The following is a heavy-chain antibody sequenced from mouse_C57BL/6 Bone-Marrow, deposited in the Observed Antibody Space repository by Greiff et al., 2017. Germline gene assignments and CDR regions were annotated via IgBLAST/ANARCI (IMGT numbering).Heavy chain of an antibody. CDR3: ARQGNYYAMDY. V-gene: IGHV5-6*01. CDR1: GFTFSSYG. Sequence: EVKLMESGGDLVKPGGSLKLSCAASGFTFSSYGMSWVRQTPDKRLEWVATISSGGSYTYYPDSVKGRFTISRDNAKNTLYLQMSSLKSEDTAMYYCARQGNYYAMDYWGQGTSVTVSS. J-gene: IGHJ4*01. CDR2: ISSGGSYT.